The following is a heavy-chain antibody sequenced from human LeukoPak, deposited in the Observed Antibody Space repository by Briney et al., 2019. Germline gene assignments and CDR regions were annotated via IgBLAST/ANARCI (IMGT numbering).Heavy chain of an antibody. CDR2: IRYDGSNK. V-gene: IGHV3-30*02. Sequence: GGSLRLSCAASGFTFSSYGMHWVRQAPGKELEWVAFIRYDGSNKYYADSVKGRFTISRDNSKNTLYLQMNSLRAEDTAVYHCAKFLATAMGPFDYWGQGTLVTVSS. J-gene: IGHJ4*02. D-gene: IGHD5-18*01. CDR3: AKFLATAMGPFDY. CDR1: GFTFSSYG.